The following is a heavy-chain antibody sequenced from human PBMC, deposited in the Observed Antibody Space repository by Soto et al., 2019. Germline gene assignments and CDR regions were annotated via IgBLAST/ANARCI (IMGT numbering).Heavy chain of an antibody. CDR2: ISYDGSNK. Sequence: QVQLVESGGGVVQPGRSLRLSCAASGFTFSSYAMHWVRQAPGKGLEWVAVISYDGSNKYYADSVKGRFTISRDNSKNTLYLQMNSLRAEDTAVYYCAKGEYYYGSGSPYYGMDVWGQGTTVTVSS. CDR1: GFTFSSYA. J-gene: IGHJ6*02. D-gene: IGHD3-10*01. CDR3: AKGEYYYGSGSPYYGMDV. V-gene: IGHV3-30-3*01.